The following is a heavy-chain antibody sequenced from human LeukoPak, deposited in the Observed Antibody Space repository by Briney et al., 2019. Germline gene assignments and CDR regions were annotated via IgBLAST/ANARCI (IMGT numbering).Heavy chain of an antibody. CDR3: ARGVLRLGEFV. V-gene: IGHV4-61*02. J-gene: IGHJ4*02. CDR1: GYSISSAYY. CDR2: IYTSGST. D-gene: IGHD3-16*01. Sequence: SETLSLTCTVSGYSISSAYYWSWIRQPAGKGLEWIGRIYTSGSTNYNPSLKSRVTISVDTSKNQFSLKLSSVTAADTAVYYCARGVLRLGEFVWGQGTLVTVSS.